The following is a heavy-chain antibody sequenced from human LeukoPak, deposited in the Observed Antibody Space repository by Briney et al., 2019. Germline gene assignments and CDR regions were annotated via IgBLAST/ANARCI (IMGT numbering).Heavy chain of an antibody. CDR3: ARDPSWLAENYYFDY. V-gene: IGHV3-30*04. J-gene: IGHJ4*02. CDR1: GFTFSSYA. Sequence: GGSLRLSCAASGFTFSSYAMHWVRQAPGKGLEWVAVISYDGSNKYYADSVKGRFTISRDNSKNTLYLQMNSLRAEDTAVYYCARDPSWLAENYYFDYWGQGTLVTVSS. CDR2: ISYDGSNK. D-gene: IGHD5-24*01.